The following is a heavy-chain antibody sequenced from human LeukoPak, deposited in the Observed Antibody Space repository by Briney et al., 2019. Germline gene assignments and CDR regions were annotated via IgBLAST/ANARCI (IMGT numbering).Heavy chain of an antibody. Sequence: PGGSLRLSCAASGFTFDDYAMNWVRQRPRKGLEWVSLITWDGGSTFYADSVRERFTISRDNNKDSLYLQMNSLRVDDNDFYYCVKDKYSDGFFDYWGHGTLVTVSS. D-gene: IGHD5-12*01. CDR1: GFTFDDYA. CDR3: VKDKYSDGFFDY. CDR2: ITWDGGST. J-gene: IGHJ5*01. V-gene: IGHV3-43D*03.